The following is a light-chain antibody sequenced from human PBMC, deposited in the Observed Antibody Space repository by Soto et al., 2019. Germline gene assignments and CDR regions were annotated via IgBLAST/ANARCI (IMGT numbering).Light chain of an antibody. CDR1: QSISSW. CDR2: KAS. Sequence: DIQMTQSPSTLSASVGDRVTITCRASQSISSWLAGYQQKPGKAPNLLIYKASSLESGIPSRFSGSGSGTECTLTISSLQPDDFATYYCQHYKSYTLTFGGGTKVEIK. J-gene: IGKJ4*01. V-gene: IGKV1-5*03. CDR3: QHYKSYTLT.